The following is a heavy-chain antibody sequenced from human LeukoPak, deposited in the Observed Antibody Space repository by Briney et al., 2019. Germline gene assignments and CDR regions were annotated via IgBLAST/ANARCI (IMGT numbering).Heavy chain of an antibody. CDR3: AKDAILGTYYYDSSGYPWDY. CDR2: ISGSGGST. CDR1: GGSISSYY. V-gene: IGHV3-23*01. J-gene: IGHJ4*02. Sequence: ETLSLTCTVSGGSISSYYWTWVRQAPGKGLEWVSAISGSGGSTYYADSVKGRFTISRDNSKNTLYLQMNSLRAEDTAVYYCAKDAILGTYYYDSSGYPWDYWGQGTLVTVSS. D-gene: IGHD3-22*01.